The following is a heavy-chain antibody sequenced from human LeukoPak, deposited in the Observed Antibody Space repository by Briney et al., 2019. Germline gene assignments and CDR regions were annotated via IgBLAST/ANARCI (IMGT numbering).Heavy chain of an antibody. Sequence: ASVKASCKASGYRFTSNYIHWVRQAPGQGLEWMGMIYPRDGSTSYAQKFQGRVTVTRDTSTSTVHTELSGLRSEDTAVYYCARVSSVMQGDDWGQGTLVTVSS. CDR1: GYRFTSNY. J-gene: IGHJ4*02. V-gene: IGHV1-46*01. CDR3: ARVSSVMQGDD. CDR2: IYPRDGST. D-gene: IGHD4-11*01.